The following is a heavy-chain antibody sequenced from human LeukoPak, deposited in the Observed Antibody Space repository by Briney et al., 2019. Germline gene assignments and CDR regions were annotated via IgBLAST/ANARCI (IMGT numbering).Heavy chain of an antibody. CDR1: GGTFSSYA. CDR2: IIPIFGTA. CDR3: ARSAGIVVVPAAMRMNYYYYYGMDV. D-gene: IGHD2-2*01. Sequence: RASVKVSCKASGGTFSSYAISWVRQAPGQGLEWMGGIIPIFGTANYAQKFQGRVTITADESTSTAYMELSSLRSEDTAVYYCARSAGIVVVPAAMRMNYYYYYGMDVWGQGTTVTVSS. J-gene: IGHJ6*02. V-gene: IGHV1-69*13.